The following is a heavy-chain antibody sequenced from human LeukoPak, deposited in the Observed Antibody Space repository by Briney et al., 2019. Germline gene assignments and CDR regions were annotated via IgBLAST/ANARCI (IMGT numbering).Heavy chain of an antibody. CDR1: GFTFSTYG. Sequence: GGSLRLSCAASGFTFSTYGMSWVRQAPGKGLEWVSAISGSGDRTYYADSVKGRFTISRDNSKNTLYLQMNSLRAEDTAVYYCAKAPVTTCSGAYCYPFDYWGQGTLVTVSS. V-gene: IGHV3-23*01. J-gene: IGHJ4*02. D-gene: IGHD2-21*01. CDR2: ISGSGDRT. CDR3: AKAPVTTCSGAYCYPFDY.